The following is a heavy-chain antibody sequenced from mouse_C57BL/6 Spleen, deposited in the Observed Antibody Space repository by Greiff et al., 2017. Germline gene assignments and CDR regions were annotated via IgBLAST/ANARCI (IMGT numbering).Heavy chain of an antibody. J-gene: IGHJ3*01. CDR3: ASSNPSWFAY. D-gene: IGHD2-5*01. Sequence: VQLQQPGAELVRPGSSVKLSCKASGYTFTSYWMHWVKQRPIQGLEWIGNIDPSDSETHYNQKFKDKATLTVDKSSSTAYMQLSSLTSEDAAVYYCASSNPSWFAYWGQGTLVTVSA. CDR2: IDPSDSET. V-gene: IGHV1-52*01. CDR1: GYTFTSYW.